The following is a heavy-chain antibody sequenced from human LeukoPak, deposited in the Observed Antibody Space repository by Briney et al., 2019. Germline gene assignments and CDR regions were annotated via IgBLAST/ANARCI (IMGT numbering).Heavy chain of an antibody. V-gene: IGHV4-34*01. J-gene: IGHJ4*02. D-gene: IGHD2/OR15-2a*01. CDR1: GGSFSGYY. CDR2: VNHSGST. CDR3: ARAYPRIGKDY. Sequence: SETLSLTCAVYGGSFSGYYWSWIRQPPGKGLEWIGEVNHSGSTNYNPSLKSRVTISVDTSKNQFSLKLSSVTAADTAVYYCARAYPRIGKDYWGQGTLVTVSS.